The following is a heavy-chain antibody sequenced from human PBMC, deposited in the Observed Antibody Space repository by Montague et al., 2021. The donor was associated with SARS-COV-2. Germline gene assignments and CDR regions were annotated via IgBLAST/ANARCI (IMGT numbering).Heavy chain of an antibody. V-gene: IGHV4-59*01. Sequence: SETLSLTCTVSGGSISSYYWSWIRQPPGKGLEWIGYIYYSGSTNYNPSLKSRVTISVDTSKNQFSLKLSSVTAADTAVYYCARAQMNRITIFGVVAESDPWGQGTLVTVSS. D-gene: IGHD3-3*01. CDR1: GGSISSYY. CDR2: IYYSGST. CDR3: ARAQMNRITIFGVVAESDP. J-gene: IGHJ5*02.